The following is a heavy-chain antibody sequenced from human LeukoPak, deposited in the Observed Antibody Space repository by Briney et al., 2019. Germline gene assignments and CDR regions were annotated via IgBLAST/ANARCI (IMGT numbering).Heavy chain of an antibody. D-gene: IGHD6-13*01. CDR1: GYTFTSYG. V-gene: IGHV1-18*01. J-gene: IGHJ6*02. CDR3: ARDGSAAGRAPFPAYYYYGMDV. Sequence: GASVKVSCTASGYTFTSYGISWVRQAPGQGLEWMGWISAYNGNTNYAQKLQGRVTMTTDTSTSTAYMELRSLRSDDTAVYYCARDGSAAGRAPFPAYYYYGMDVWGQGTTVTVSS. CDR2: ISAYNGNT.